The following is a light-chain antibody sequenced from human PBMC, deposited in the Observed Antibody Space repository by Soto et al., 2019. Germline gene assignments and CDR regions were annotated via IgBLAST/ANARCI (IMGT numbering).Light chain of an antibody. J-gene: IGLJ2*01. CDR1: GSNIGSNT. CDR2: RNS. V-gene: IGLV1-44*01. CDR3: AAWDDSLNGPDVV. Sequence: QSVLTQPPSASGTPGQRVTISCSGSGSNIGSNTVNLFQQLPGTAPRLLIYRNSQRPSGVPDRFSGSKSGTSASLAISGLQSEDEAEYYCAAWDDSLNGPDVVFGGGTKLTVL.